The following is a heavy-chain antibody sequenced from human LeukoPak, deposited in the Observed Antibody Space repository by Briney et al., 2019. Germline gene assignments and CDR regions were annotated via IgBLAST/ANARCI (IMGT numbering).Heavy chain of an antibody. CDR3: ARYHPRIAAAGLDY. D-gene: IGHD6-13*01. V-gene: IGHV3-21*01. J-gene: IGHJ4*02. CDR2: ISGSSYYI. CDR1: GFTFSSYS. Sequence: PGGSLRLSCAASGFTFSSYSMNWVREAPGKGLEGVSSISGSSYYIYYADSVKGRFTISRDNAKNSLYLQMNSLRAEDTAVYHCARYHPRIAAAGLDYWGQGTLVTVSS.